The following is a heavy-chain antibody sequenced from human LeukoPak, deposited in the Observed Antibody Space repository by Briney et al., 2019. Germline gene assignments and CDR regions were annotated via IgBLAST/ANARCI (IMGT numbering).Heavy chain of an antibody. CDR2: IIPILGIA. J-gene: IGHJ6*03. CDR3: AREQRGGLSANLGGLFASYYTYYYMDV. CDR1: GGTFSSYA. D-gene: IGHD3-10*01. Sequence: SVKVSCKASGGTFSSYAISWVRQAPGQGLEWMGRIIPILGIANYAQKFQGRVTITADKSTSTAYMELSSLRSEDTAVYFCAREQRGGLSANLGGLFASYYTYYYMDVWGRGTTVTVSS. V-gene: IGHV1-69*04.